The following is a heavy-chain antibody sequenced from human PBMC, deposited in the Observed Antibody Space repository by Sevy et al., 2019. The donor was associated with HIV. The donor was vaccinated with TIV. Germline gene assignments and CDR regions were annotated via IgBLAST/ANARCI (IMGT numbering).Heavy chain of an antibody. CDR3: ARDTSGYSSVWHPYYHYYGLDV. CDR2: IYARGST. V-gene: IGHV4-59*13. J-gene: IGHJ6*02. CDR1: GDYITDYY. Sequence: SETLSLTCTVSGDYITDYYWSWIRQPPGKGLEWIGSIYARGSTNYNPSLKSRVTMAVDKSKKHFSLKLTSVTAADTAVYYCARDTSGYSSVWHPYYHYYGLDVWGQGTTVTVSS. D-gene: IGHD6-19*01.